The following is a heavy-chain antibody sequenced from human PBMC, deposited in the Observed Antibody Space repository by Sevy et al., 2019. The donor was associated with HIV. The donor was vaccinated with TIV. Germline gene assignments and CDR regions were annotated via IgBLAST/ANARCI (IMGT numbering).Heavy chain of an antibody. CDR2: IYYSGST. CDR3: ARGLGDGYNRGRVFDY. CDR1: GGSISSYH. Sequence: SETLSLTCTVSGGSISSYHWSWIRQPPGKGLEWIGYIYYSGSTNYNPSLKSRVTISVDTSKNQFSLKLSSVTAADTAVYYCARGLGDGYNRGRVFDYWGQGTLVTVSS. J-gene: IGHJ4*02. V-gene: IGHV4-59*01. D-gene: IGHD5-12*01.